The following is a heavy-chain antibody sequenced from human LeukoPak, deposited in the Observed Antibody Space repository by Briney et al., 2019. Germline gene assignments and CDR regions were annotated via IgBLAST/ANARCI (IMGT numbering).Heavy chain of an antibody. Sequence: PSETLSLTCIVSGYSIISDYFWGWVRQPPGKGPEWIGSIFHSGDVYYNPSLKSRVTISVDTSKNHFSLKLTSVTAADTAVYYCARGLRGPWGQGTLVTVSS. J-gene: IGHJ5*02. V-gene: IGHV4-38-2*02. CDR2: IFHSGDV. D-gene: IGHD3-16*01. CDR1: GYSIISDYF. CDR3: ARGLRGP.